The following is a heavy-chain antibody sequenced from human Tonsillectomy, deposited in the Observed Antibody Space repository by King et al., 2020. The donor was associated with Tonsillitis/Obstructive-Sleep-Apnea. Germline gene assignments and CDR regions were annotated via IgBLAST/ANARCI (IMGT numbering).Heavy chain of an antibody. V-gene: IGHV3-48*02. J-gene: IGHJ6*03. CDR3: AREKAYYYYYMDV. CDR1: GFTFSSYS. Sequence: VQLVESGGGLVQPGGSLRLSCAASGFTFSSYSMNWVRQAPGKGLDWGSYISGSSSTIYYADSVKGRFTISRDNAKNSLYLQMNSLRDEDTAVYYCAREKAYYYYYMDVWGKGTTVTVSS. CDR2: ISGSSSTI.